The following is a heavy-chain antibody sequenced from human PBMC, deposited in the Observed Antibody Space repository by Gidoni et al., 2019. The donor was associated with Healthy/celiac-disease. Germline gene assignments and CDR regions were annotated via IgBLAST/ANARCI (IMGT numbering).Heavy chain of an antibody. V-gene: IGHV3-7*01. CDR1: GFPFSSYW. CDR3: AREEGSGWYYYYGMDV. CDR2: IKQDGSEK. Sequence: EVQLVESGGGLVQPGGSLRLSCAASGFPFSSYWVSWVRQAPGKGLEWVANIKQDGSEKYYVDSVKGRFTISRDNAKNSLYLQMNSLRAEDTAVYYCAREEGSGWYYYYGMDVWGQGTTVTVSS. J-gene: IGHJ6*02. D-gene: IGHD6-19*01.